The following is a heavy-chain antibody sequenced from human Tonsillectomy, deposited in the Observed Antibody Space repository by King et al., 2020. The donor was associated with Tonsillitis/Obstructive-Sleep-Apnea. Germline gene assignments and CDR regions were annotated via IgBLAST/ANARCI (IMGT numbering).Heavy chain of an antibody. CDR3: TGAPYNDCWCGYLMDDWYFEL. CDR2: ITPKSGGT. D-gene: IGHD3-3*01. CDR1: GYIFSDYY. J-gene: IGHJ2*01. V-gene: IGHV1-2*02. Sequence: QLVQSGAEVKNPGASLMVSCKASGYIFSDYYMHWVRQAPGQGLEWRGWITPKSGGTNYAQTFQGRVTMTRDTSSSTVYMELSRLRSDDTAVYYCTGAPYNDCWCGYLMDDWYFELWGRGTLVTVSS.